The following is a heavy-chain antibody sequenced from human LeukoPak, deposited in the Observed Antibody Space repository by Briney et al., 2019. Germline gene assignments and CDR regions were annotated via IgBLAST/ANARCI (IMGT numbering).Heavy chain of an antibody. Sequence: GGSLRLSCAGSGFTFSNYAMTWVRQAPGKGLEWVSSVSGSGRNTFYPDSVKGRFTISRDNSKNTLYLQMNSLRAEDTAVYYCAREYCSSTSCYPDYWGQGTLVTVSS. CDR2: VSGSGRNT. D-gene: IGHD2-2*01. J-gene: IGHJ4*02. V-gene: IGHV3-23*01. CDR1: GFTFSNYA. CDR3: AREYCSSTSCYPDY.